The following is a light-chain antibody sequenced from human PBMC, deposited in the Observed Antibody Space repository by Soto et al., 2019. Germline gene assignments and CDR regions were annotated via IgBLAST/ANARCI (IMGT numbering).Light chain of an antibody. CDR2: EVG. Sequence: QSVLTQPASVSGSPGQSITISCTGSSSDVGSYNLVSWYRQHPGKAPKLMIYEVGKRPSGVSNRFSGSKSGNTASLTISGLQAEDEADYYCCSYAGSSTFYVFGTGTKLTVL. CDR1: SSDVGSYNL. CDR3: CSYAGSSTFYV. J-gene: IGLJ1*01. V-gene: IGLV2-23*02.